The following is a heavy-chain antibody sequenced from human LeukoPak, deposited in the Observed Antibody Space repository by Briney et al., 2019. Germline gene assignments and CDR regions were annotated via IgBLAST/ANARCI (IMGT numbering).Heavy chain of an antibody. Sequence: VSVKVSCKASGYTFTGYYMHWVRQAPGQGLEWMGRINPNSGGTNYAQKFQGRVTMTRDTSISTAYMELSRLRSDDTAVYYCARDTSSSWSYYYYYYMDVWGKGTTVTVSS. J-gene: IGHJ6*03. CDR3: ARDTSSSWSYYYYYYMDV. CDR1: GYTFTGYY. V-gene: IGHV1-2*06. CDR2: INPNSGGT. D-gene: IGHD6-13*01.